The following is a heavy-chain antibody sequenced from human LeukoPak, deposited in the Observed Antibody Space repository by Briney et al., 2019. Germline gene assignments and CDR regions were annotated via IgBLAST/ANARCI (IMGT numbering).Heavy chain of an antibody. D-gene: IGHD5-12*01. J-gene: IGHJ4*02. CDR2: IIPIFGTA. Sequence: SVKVSCKASGGTFSSYAISWVRQAPGQGLEWMGGIIPIFGTANYAQKFQGRVTITADKSTSTAYMELSSLRSEDTAVYYCARDQGRGYGGYDTFGGYWGQGTLVTVSS. V-gene: IGHV1-69*06. CDR1: GGTFSSYA. CDR3: ARDQGRGYGGYDTFGGY.